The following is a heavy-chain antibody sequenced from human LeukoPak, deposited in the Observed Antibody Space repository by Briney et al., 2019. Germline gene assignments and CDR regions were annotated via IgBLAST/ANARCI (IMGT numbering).Heavy chain of an antibody. Sequence: ASVKVSCKASGYTFTSYGINWVRQAPGQGLEWMGWISAHNGKTTYAQKFQGRVTMTTDTSTNTAYMELRSLRSDDTAVYYCARERFAVAGANWVYWGQGTLVTVSS. CDR3: ARERFAVAGANWVY. V-gene: IGHV1-18*01. CDR2: ISAHNGKT. D-gene: IGHD6-19*01. J-gene: IGHJ4*02. CDR1: GYTFTSYG.